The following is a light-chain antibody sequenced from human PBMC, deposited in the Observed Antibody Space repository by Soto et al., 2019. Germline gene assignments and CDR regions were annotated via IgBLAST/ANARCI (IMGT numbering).Light chain of an antibody. CDR3: QQYGGSSWT. J-gene: IGKJ1*01. CDR1: QSVSSSY. CDR2: GAS. Sequence: EIVLTQSPGTLSLSPGERATLSCRASQSVSSSYLAWYQQKPGQAPRLLIYGASSRATGIPDRFSGSGSGTDFTLTISRLEPEYFAVYYCQQYGGSSWTFGQGTKVDIK. V-gene: IGKV3-20*01.